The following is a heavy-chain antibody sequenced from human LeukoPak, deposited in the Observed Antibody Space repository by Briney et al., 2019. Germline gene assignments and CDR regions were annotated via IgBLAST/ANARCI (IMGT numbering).Heavy chain of an antibody. CDR2: ISTNGDST. D-gene: IGHD6-19*01. J-gene: IGHJ4*02. V-gene: IGHV3-23*01. Sequence: GRSLRLSCAASGFTFSSYVMSWVRQAPGKGLECVSAISTNGDSTYYADSLKGRFTVSRDNSKNTLYLQMNSLRAEDTAVYYCAKDSGGWSDFWGQGTLVTVSS. CDR1: GFTFSSYV. CDR3: AKDSGGWSDF.